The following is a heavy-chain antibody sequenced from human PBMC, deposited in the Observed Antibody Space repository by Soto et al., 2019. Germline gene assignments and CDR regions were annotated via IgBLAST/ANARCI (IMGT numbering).Heavy chain of an antibody. Sequence: EVQLVDSGGGLVQPGGSLRLSCAASGFTFNSYSMNWVRQAPGKGLEWVSSISTSSSLISYADCMMGRFTISRDKSKNSLALQMTSLRAEETAVYYCARASYSTSGLGYWGKGTLVTVSS. V-gene: IGHV3-48*01. D-gene: IGHD4-4*01. CDR2: ISTSSSLI. J-gene: IGHJ4*02. CDR1: GFTFNSYS. CDR3: ARASYSTSGLGY.